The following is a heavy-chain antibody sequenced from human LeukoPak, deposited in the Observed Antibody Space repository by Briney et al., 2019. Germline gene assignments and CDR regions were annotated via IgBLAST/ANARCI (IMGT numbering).Heavy chain of an antibody. V-gene: IGHV4-30-2*01. Sequence: PSQTLSLTCAVSSGSISSGGYSWSWIRQPPGKGLEWIGYIYHSGSTYYNPSLKSRVTISVDGSKNQFSLKLSSVTAADTAVYYCARNSVASKDAFDIWGQGTMVTVSS. CDR3: ARNSVASKDAFDI. J-gene: IGHJ3*02. D-gene: IGHD5/OR15-5a*01. CDR2: IYHSGST. CDR1: SGSISSGGYS.